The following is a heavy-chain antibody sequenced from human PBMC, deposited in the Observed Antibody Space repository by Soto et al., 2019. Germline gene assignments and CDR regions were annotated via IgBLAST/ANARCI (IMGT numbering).Heavy chain of an antibody. CDR2: ISGSGSDT. CDR3: AHPRGYGVFDAYDL. V-gene: IGHV3-23*01. CDR1: GFTFSTYA. D-gene: IGHD4-17*01. Sequence: PGGSLRLSCAASGFTFSTYAISWVRQAPGKGLEWVSAISGSGSDTYHADSVKGRFTISRDNSISTLYLQMNSLRSADTAVYYCAHPRGYGVFDAYDLCGQGAMVTVSS. J-gene: IGHJ3*01.